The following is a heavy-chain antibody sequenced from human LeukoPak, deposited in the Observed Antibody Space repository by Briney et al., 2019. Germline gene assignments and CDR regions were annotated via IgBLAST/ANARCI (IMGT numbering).Heavy chain of an antibody. CDR1: GGSISSYY. D-gene: IGHD4-17*01. Sequence: SETLSLTCTVSGGSISSYYWSWIRQPPGKGLEWIGYIYYSGSTNYNPSLKSRVTISVDTSKNQFSLKPSSVTAADTAVYYCARGDGDYNYWGQGTLVTVSS. J-gene: IGHJ4*02. V-gene: IGHV4-59*01. CDR2: IYYSGST. CDR3: ARGDGDYNY.